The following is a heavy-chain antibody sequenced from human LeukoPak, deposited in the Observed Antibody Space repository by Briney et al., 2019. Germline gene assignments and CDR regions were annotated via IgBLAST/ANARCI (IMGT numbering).Heavy chain of an antibody. CDR3: AAPGQCSTTSCEGYFDY. J-gene: IGHJ4*02. D-gene: IGHD2-2*01. Sequence: SVKVSCKAPGGTFSSYAISWVRQAPGQGLEWMGGIIPIFGAANYAQRCQGRVTSTTDESTSAAYREPSSLRSQDTAVYNCAAPGQCSTTSCEGYFDYWGQGTLVTVSS. CDR2: IIPIFGAA. V-gene: IGHV1-69*05. CDR1: GGTFSSYA.